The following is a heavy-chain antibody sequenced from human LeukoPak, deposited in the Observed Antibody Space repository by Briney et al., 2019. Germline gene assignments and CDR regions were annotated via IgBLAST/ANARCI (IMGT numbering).Heavy chain of an antibody. D-gene: IGHD2-2*01. V-gene: IGHV3-23*01. CDR3: AKSSNACSSTSCYYYYGMDV. CDR2: ISGRGGST. CDR1: GFTFSSYA. Sequence: PGGSLRLSCAASGFTFSSYAMSWVRRAPGRGLEGVSAISGRGGSTYYADSVKGRFTISRDNSKNPLYLQMNSLRAEDTAVYYCAKSSNACSSTSCYYYYGMDVWGQGTTVTVSS. J-gene: IGHJ6*02.